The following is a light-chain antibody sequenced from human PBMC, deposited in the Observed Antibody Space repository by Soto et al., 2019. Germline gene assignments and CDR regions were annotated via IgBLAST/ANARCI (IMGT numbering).Light chain of an antibody. J-gene: IGKJ3*01. CDR2: AAS. Sequence: IKMSQSPSTLSASVGDTVPVTCRASQSVSGWLAWYQQKPGEAPKLLIYAASTLQSGVPSRFSGSGSGTDFTLTISCLQSEDFATYYCQQYYSYPRTFGPGTKVAI. V-gene: IGKV1-5*01. CDR3: QQYYSYPRT. CDR1: QSVSGW.